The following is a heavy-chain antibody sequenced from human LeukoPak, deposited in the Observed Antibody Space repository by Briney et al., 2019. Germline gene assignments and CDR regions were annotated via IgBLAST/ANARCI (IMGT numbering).Heavy chain of an antibody. D-gene: IGHD4-17*01. CDR1: GFTFSSYS. CDR2: ISSSSSYI. J-gene: IGHJ6*03. Sequence: GESLKISCAASGFTFSSYSMNWVRQAPGKGLEWVSSISSSSSYIYYADSVKGRFTISRDNAKNSLYLQMNSLRAEDTAVYYCARARYGDTYYMDVWGKGTTVTVSS. CDR3: ARARYGDTYYMDV. V-gene: IGHV3-21*01.